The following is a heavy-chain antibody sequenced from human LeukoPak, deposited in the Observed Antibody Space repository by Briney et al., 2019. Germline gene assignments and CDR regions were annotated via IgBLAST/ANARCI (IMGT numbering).Heavy chain of an antibody. J-gene: IGHJ6*03. Sequence: PGGSLRLSCAVSGFTFSDYEMNWVRQAPGKGLEWVADISSSVSTIDDADSVKGRFTISREKARNSVYLEMNSLRAEDTAVYYCARESYMDVWGKGTTVTISS. CDR3: ARESYMDV. CDR1: GFTFSDYE. V-gene: IGHV3-48*03. CDR2: ISSSVSTI.